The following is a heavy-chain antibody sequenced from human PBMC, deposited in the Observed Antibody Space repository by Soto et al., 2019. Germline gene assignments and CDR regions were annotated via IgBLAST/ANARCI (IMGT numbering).Heavy chain of an antibody. CDR1: GGSISSGDYY. CDR3: ARVPLAFNRPRGWFDP. CDR2: IYYSGST. J-gene: IGHJ5*02. Sequence: TLSLTCTVAGGSISSGDYYWSWIRQPPGKGLEWIGYIYYSGSTYYNPSLKSRVTISVDTSKNQFSLKLSSVTAADTAVYYCARVPLAFNRPRGWFDPWGQGTLVTVAS. V-gene: IGHV4-30-4*01.